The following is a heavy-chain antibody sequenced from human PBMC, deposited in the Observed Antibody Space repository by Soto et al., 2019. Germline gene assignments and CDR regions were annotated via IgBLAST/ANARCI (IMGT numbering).Heavy chain of an antibody. CDR2: INPSSST. Sequence: QVQLVQSGAELKKPGASVKVSCKASGYSFTSYYIHWVRQAPGQGLEWMGIINPSSSTTYAQKFQGRVTMTRDTSTSTVYMELSSLRSEDTAVYYCARVGCSGGSCYAVDSWGQGTLVTVSS. CDR3: ARVGCSGGSCYAVDS. V-gene: IGHV1-46*01. J-gene: IGHJ4*02. CDR1: GYSFTSYY. D-gene: IGHD2-15*01.